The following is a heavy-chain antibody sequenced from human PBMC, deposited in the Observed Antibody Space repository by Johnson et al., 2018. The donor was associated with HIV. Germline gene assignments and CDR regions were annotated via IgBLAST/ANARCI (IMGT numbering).Heavy chain of an antibody. CDR2: INWNGGST. V-gene: IGHV3-20*04. J-gene: IGHJ3*02. Sequence: VQLVESGGGVVRPGGSLRLSCAASGFTFDDYGMSWVHQAPGKGLEWVSGINWNGGSTGYADSVKGRFTISRDNAKNSLYLQMNSLRAEDTALYYCAKGRTYYYDSSGSPWDAFDIWGQGTMVTVSS. CDR3: AKGRTYYYDSSGSPWDAFDI. CDR1: GFTFDDYG. D-gene: IGHD3-22*01.